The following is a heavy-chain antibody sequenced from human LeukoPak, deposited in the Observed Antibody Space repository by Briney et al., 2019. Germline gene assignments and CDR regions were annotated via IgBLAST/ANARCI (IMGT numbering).Heavy chain of an antibody. CDR2: ISSSSSYI. D-gene: IGHD5-24*01. Sequence: GGSLRLSCAASGFTFSSYSMNWVRQAPGKGLEWVSSISSSSSYIYYADSVKGRFTISRDNAKNSLYLQMNSLRAEDTAVYSCARGLRDGYNPYDYWRQGTLVTVSS. CDR1: GFTFSSYS. V-gene: IGHV3-21*01. CDR3: ARGLRDGYNPYDY. J-gene: IGHJ4*02.